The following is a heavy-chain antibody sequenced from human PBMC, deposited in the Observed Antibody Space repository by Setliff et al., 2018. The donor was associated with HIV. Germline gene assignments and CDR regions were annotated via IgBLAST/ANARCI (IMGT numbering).Heavy chain of an antibody. V-gene: IGHV4-34*01. D-gene: IGHD6-13*01. CDR2: INHSGKT. CDR3: ARGARLLAGYSDRWDYYDMGV. J-gene: IGHJ6*03. CDR1: GGSFSGYY. Sequence: SETLSLTCAVYGGSFSGYYWTWIRQPPGKGLEWIGDINHSGKTNYNRSLKSRVTISLDTSKNQFSLKVNSVTAADTAVYYCARGARLLAGYSDRWDYYDMGVWGKGTTVTV.